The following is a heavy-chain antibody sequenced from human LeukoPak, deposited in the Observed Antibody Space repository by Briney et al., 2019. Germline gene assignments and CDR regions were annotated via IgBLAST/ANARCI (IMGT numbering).Heavy chain of an antibody. CDR2: ISDSGGRT. V-gene: IGHV3-23*01. CDR1: GFTFSDFW. J-gene: IGHJ4*02. D-gene: IGHD3-22*01. Sequence: PGGSLRLSCAASGFTFSDFWMSWVRQAPGKGLEWVAGISDSGGRTKYADSVKGRFTISRDNSKNTLYLQMNSLRAEDTAVYFCAKRGVVIRVILVGFHKEAYYFDSWGQGALVTVSS. CDR3: AKRGVVIRVILVGFHKEAYYFDS.